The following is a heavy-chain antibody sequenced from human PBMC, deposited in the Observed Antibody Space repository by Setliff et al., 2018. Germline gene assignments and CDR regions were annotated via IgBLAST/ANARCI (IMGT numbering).Heavy chain of an antibody. V-gene: IGHV1-69-2*01. D-gene: IGHD6-13*01. J-gene: IGHJ4*02. CDR2: VDPEDGET. Sequence: ASVKVSCKASGYTFTDYYMHWVQQAPGKGLEWMGRVDPEDGETISAEKFQGRVTMTRDTSTSTVYMELSSLRSEDTAVYYCARRSSSGNGFDYWGQGTQVTVSS. CDR1: GYTFTDYY. CDR3: ARRSSSGNGFDY.